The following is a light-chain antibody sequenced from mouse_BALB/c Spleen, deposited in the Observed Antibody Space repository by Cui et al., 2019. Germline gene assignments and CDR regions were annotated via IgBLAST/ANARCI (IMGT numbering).Light chain of an antibody. V-gene: IGKV12-98*01. CDR3: QQHYSTPYT. CDR1: QTIGTG. Sequence: DIQMTQSPASQSASLGESVTITCLASQTIGTGLAWYQQKPGKSPQLLIYAATSLADGVPSRFSGSGSGTKFSFKISSLQAEDFVSYYCQQHYSTPYTFGGGTKLEIK. CDR2: AAT. J-gene: IGKJ2*01.